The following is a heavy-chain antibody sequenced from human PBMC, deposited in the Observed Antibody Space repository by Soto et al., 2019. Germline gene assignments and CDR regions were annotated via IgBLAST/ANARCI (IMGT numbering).Heavy chain of an antibody. CDR3: AAPRTDGYKVPDPSTYYYYGLDV. V-gene: IGHV1-69*06. CDR2: IIPIFGTP. J-gene: IGHJ6*02. Sequence: SCKASGGSFSTYAISWVRQAPGQGLEWMGGIIPIFGTPNYAQKFQGRVTITADRSTSTAYLELNSLRSEDTAVYYCAAPRTDGYKVPDPSTYYYYGLDVWGQGTTVTVSS. CDR1: GGSFSTYA. D-gene: IGHD5-12*01.